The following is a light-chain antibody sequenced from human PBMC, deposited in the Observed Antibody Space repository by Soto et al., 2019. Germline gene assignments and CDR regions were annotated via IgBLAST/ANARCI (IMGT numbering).Light chain of an antibody. Sequence: QSALTQPPSVSAAPGQKVTISCSGSSSNIGNNYVSWYQQLPGTAPKLLIYENNKRPSGIPDRFSGSKSGTSATLGITGLQTRDEADYYCGTWDSSLSAGPFGTGTKVTVL. CDR1: SSNIGNNY. CDR3: GTWDSSLSAGP. J-gene: IGLJ1*01. V-gene: IGLV1-51*02. CDR2: ENN.